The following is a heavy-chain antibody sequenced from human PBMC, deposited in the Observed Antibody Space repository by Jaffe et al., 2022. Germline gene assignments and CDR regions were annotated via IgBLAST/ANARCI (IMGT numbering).Heavy chain of an antibody. CDR1: GFTFDDYA. J-gene: IGHJ3*02. Sequence: EVQLVESGGVVVQPGGSLRLSCAASGFTFDDYAMHWVRQAPGKGLEWVSLISWDGGSTYYADSVKGRFTISRDNSKNSLYLQMNSLRAEDTALYYCAKDRALRLRYFDWLPSDAFDIWGQGTMVTVSS. CDR3: AKDRALRLRYFDWLPSDAFDI. D-gene: IGHD3-9*01. V-gene: IGHV3-43D*04. CDR2: ISWDGGST.